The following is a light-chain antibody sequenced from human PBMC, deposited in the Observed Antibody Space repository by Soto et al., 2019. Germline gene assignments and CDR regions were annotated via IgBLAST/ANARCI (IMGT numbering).Light chain of an antibody. CDR2: DAS. CDR1: QSISSW. CDR3: QQYNDWPRT. V-gene: IGKV1-5*01. J-gene: IGKJ1*01. Sequence: DIQMTQSPSALSASVAYRATITCRASQSISSWLAWYQQKPGKAPKLLIYDASTLQSGVPSRYSGSGSGTEFTLTISNLQPDDFATYYCQQYNDWPRTFGQGTKVDI.